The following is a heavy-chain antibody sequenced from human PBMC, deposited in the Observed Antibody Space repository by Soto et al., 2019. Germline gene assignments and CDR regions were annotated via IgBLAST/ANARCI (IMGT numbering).Heavy chain of an antibody. J-gene: IGHJ4*02. CDR3: TRAAIRGELLYY. V-gene: IGHV3-33*01. Sequence: PGGSLRLSCAASGFTFNNYGMHWFRQAPGKGLEWVALIWHDGSNKGYADSVKGRFTISRDNSKNTLNLQMNSLRVEDTAVYYCTRAAIRGELLYYWGQRAQVTVSA. CDR1: GFTFNNYG. D-gene: IGHD1-26*01. CDR2: IWHDGSNK.